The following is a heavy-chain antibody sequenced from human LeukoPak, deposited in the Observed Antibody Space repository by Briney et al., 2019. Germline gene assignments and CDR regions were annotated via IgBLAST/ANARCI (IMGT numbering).Heavy chain of an antibody. J-gene: IGHJ3*02. CDR1: GFTFSSYA. D-gene: IGHD6-6*01. V-gene: IGHV3-30*09. CDR3: AIEYSSSSGAFDI. CDR2: ISNDGSNK. Sequence: GGSLRLSCAGSGFTFSSYAMHWVRQAPGKGLEWVAVISNDGSNKYYADSVKGRFAISRDSSKNTLYLQMNSLRAEDTAVYYCAIEYSSSSGAFDIWGQGTMVTVSS.